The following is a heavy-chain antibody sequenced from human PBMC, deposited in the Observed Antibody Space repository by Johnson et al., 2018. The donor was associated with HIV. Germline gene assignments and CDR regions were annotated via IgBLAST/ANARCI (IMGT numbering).Heavy chain of an antibody. V-gene: IGHV3-66*01. J-gene: IGHJ3*01. D-gene: IGHD2-15*01. Sequence: VQLVESGGGLVQPGGSLRLSCAASGFTVSSNYMSWVRQAPGKGLEWVSLIYSDGSTYYADSVKGRFTISRDNSKNMVYLQMNSLRAEDTAVYYCAKERGISGGFDFWGQGIRVTVSS. CDR1: GFTVSSNY. CDR2: IYSDGST. CDR3: AKERGISGGFDF.